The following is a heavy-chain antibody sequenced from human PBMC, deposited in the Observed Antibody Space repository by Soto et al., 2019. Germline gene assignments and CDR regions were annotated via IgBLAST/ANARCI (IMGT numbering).Heavy chain of an antibody. V-gene: IGHV1-18*04. CDR3: AREGYCRSTSCLPDDYYGMDV. CDR2: ISAYNGNT. Sequence: QVQLVQSGAEVKKPGASVKVSCKASGYTFTSYGISWVRQAPGQGLEWMGWISAYNGNTNYAQKLQGRVTMTTDTSTSTAYMELRSLRSDDTAVYYCAREGYCRSTSCLPDDYYGMDVWGQGTTVTVSS. J-gene: IGHJ6*02. CDR1: GYTFTSYG. D-gene: IGHD2-2*01.